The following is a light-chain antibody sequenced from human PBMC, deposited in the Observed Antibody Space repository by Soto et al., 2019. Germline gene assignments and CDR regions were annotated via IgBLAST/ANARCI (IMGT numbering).Light chain of an antibody. CDR2: DDS. CDR3: QVWDSSSDHVI. J-gene: IGLJ2*01. Sequence: SYELTQPPSVSGAPGQTASITCGGNVIGSISVHWYQQKPGQAPELVVFDDSDRPSGIPERFSGSNSRNTATLTISRVEDGDEADYYCQVWDSSSDHVIFGGGTKLTVL. V-gene: IGLV3-21*02. CDR1: VIGSIS.